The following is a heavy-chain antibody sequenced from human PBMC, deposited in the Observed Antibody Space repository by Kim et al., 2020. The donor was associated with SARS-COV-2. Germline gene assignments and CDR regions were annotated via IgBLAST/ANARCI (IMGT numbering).Heavy chain of an antibody. J-gene: IGHJ4*02. V-gene: IGHV3-74*01. Sequence: TSYADSVKGRFTISRDNAKNTLYLQMNSLRAEDTAVYYCARERGRYSLDYWGQGTLVTVSS. CDR3: ARERGRYSLDY. CDR2: T. D-gene: IGHD5-18*01.